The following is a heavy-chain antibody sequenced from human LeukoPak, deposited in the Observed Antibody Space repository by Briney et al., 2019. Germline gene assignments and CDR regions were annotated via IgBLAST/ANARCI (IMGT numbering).Heavy chain of an antibody. D-gene: IGHD2-15*01. J-gene: IGHJ4*02. Sequence: GGSLRLSCAASGFTFSSYEMNWVRQAPGKGLEWVSYISSSGSTIYYADSVKGRFTISRDNPKNSLYLQMNSLRAEDTAVYYCAREGKLGYCSGGSCYSHFDYWGQGTLVTVSS. CDR1: GFTFSSYE. CDR2: ISSSGSTI. V-gene: IGHV3-48*03. CDR3: AREGKLGYCSGGSCYSHFDY.